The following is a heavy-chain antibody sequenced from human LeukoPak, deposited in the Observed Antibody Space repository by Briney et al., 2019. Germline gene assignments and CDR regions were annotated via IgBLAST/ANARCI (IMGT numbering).Heavy chain of an antibody. V-gene: IGHV3-74*01. Sequence: GGSLRLPCAASRFTFSNYWMHWVRQAPGKGLVWVSHINSDGSWTSYADSVKGRFTISKDNAKNTVYLQMNNLRAEDTAVYYCVSFYETYWGRGTLVTVSS. CDR1: RFTFSNYW. CDR2: INSDGSWT. J-gene: IGHJ4*02. CDR3: VSFYETY. D-gene: IGHD2-2*01.